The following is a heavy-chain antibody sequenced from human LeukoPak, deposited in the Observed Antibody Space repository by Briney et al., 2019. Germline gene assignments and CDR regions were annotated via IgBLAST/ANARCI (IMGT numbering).Heavy chain of an antibody. D-gene: IGHD7-27*01. V-gene: IGHV4-59*12. CDR3: ARGSNWGDY. CDR1: RHSISHYY. CDR2: FSNSGTS. J-gene: IGHJ4*02. Sequence: SETLSLTCTLSRHSISHYYWSWIRQPPGKGLEWIGYFSNSGTSNYNPSLKGRVTMSVDTSKNQFSLNVGSVTAADTAVYHCARGSNWGDYWGQGTLVTVSS.